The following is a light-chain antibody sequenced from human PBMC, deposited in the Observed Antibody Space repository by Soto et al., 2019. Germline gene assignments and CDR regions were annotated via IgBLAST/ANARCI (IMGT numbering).Light chain of an antibody. Sequence: DIQMTQSPSSLSVSGGDRVTITCRASQGITNYLAWYQQKPGKVPKLLIYGASTLQSGVPSRFSGSGSGTDFTLTINSVQPEDVATYYCQKYDRAPFTFGPGTKVD. CDR2: GAS. CDR1: QGITNY. CDR3: QKYDRAPFT. V-gene: IGKV1-27*01. J-gene: IGKJ3*01.